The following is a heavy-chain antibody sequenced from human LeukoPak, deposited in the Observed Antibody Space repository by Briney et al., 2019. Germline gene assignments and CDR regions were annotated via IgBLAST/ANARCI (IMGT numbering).Heavy chain of an antibody. CDR3: ARDFGQWLPLNMDV. D-gene: IGHD6-19*01. CDR2: ISAYNGNT. CDR1: GYTFTSYG. J-gene: IGHJ6*03. Sequence: ASVKVSCKASGYTFTSYGISWVRQAPGQGLEWMGWISAYNGNTNYAQKLQGRVTMTTDTSTSTPYMELRSLRSDDTAVYYCARDFGQWLPLNMDVWGKGTTVTVSS. V-gene: IGHV1-18*01.